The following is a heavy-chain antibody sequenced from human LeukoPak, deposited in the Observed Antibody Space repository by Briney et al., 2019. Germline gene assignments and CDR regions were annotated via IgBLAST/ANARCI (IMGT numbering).Heavy chain of an antibody. CDR3: ARERYYYDSGGPAFDY. J-gene: IGHJ4*02. Sequence: ASVKVSCKASGYTVTDYHMHWVRQAPGQWLESMGRINPHSGGTKYAQKFQGRVTMTRDTSINTAYMELSRLRSDDTAVYYCARERYYYDSGGPAFDYWGQGTLVTVSS. D-gene: IGHD3-22*01. V-gene: IGHV1-2*06. CDR2: INPHSGGT. CDR1: GYTVTDYH.